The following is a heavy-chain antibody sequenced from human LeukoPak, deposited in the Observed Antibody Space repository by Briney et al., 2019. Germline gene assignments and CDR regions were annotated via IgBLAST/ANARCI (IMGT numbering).Heavy chain of an antibody. CDR2: IRSKAYGGTT. CDR3: TKVDNWNDDYFDY. D-gene: IGHD1-1*01. Sequence: GRSLRLSCTASGFTFGDYAMSWVRQAPGKGLKWVGFIRSKAYGGTTEYAASVKGRFTISRDDSKSIAYLQMNSLKTEDTAVYYCTKVDNWNDDYFDYWGQGTLVTVSS. V-gene: IGHV3-49*04. CDR1: GFTFGDYA. J-gene: IGHJ4*02.